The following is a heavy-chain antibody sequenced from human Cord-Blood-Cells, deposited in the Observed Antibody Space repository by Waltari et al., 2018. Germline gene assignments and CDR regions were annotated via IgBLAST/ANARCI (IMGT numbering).Heavy chain of an antibody. Sequence: QVQLPHCGPGLVQPAEPLSLTGALYARPSSGYYWSSPPEPLGKGLEWVGEINHSGSTNYNPSLKSRVTISVDTSKNQFSLKLSSVTAADTAVYYCAKRVSGGASGWFDPWGQGTLVTVSS. D-gene: IGHD2-8*01. CDR3: AKRVSGGASGWFDP. J-gene: IGHJ5*02. CDR2: INHSGST. V-gene: IGHV4-34*01. CDR1: ARPSSGYY.